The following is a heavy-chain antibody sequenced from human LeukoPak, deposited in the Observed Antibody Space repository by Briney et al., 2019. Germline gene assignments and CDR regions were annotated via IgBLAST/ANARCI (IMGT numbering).Heavy chain of an antibody. Sequence: SETLSLTCAVSGASISNSDYYWSWIRQHPGKGLEWIGYIYYSGSTYYNPSLKSRVSISVDTSKNQFSLKLSSVTAADTAVYYCARVGSCSGGSCYYRLFDYWGQGTLVTVSS. V-gene: IGHV4-31*11. J-gene: IGHJ4*02. D-gene: IGHD2-15*01. CDR1: GASISNSDYY. CDR2: IYYSGST. CDR3: ARVGSCSGGSCYYRLFDY.